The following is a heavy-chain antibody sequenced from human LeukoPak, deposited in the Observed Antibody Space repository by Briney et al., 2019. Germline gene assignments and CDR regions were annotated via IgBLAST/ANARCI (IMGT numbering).Heavy chain of an antibody. Sequence: GASVKVSGKTSGYTFAGYFLHWVRQAPTQGLQWMGRINANSGDTDLAQDFQDRVTMTRDTSIYTAYMELSSLTSDDTAIYYCARDLISTPYWELDYWGQGTLVAVSS. CDR3: ARDLISTPYWELDY. CDR1: GYTFAGYF. J-gene: IGHJ4*02. CDR2: INANSGDT. V-gene: IGHV1-2*06. D-gene: IGHD1-26*01.